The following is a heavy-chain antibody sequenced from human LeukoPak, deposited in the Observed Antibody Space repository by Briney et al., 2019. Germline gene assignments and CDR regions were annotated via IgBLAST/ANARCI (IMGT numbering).Heavy chain of an antibody. CDR2: IYHSGST. CDR3: ARGTAAAGFDWFDP. V-gene: IGHV4-30-2*01. J-gene: IGHJ5*02. Sequence: PSETLSLTWAVSGGSISSGGYSWSWIRQPPGKGLEWIGYIYHSGSTYYNPSLKSRVTISVDRSKNQFSLKLSSVTAAGTAVYYCARGTAAAGFDWFDPWGQGTLVTVSS. CDR1: GGSISSGGYS. D-gene: IGHD6-13*01.